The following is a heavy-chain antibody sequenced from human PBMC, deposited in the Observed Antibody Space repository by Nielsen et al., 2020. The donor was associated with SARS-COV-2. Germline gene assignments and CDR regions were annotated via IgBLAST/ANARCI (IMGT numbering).Heavy chain of an antibody. Sequence: ASVKVSCKASGYTFTGYYMHWGRQAPGQGLEWMGRINPNSGGTNYAQKFQGRVTMTRDTSISTAYMELSRLRSDDTVVYYCARALGYSSGWYYFDHWGQGTLVTVSS. CDR2: INPNSGGT. J-gene: IGHJ4*02. D-gene: IGHD6-19*01. CDR1: GYTFTGYY. CDR3: ARALGYSSGWYYFDH. V-gene: IGHV1-2*05.